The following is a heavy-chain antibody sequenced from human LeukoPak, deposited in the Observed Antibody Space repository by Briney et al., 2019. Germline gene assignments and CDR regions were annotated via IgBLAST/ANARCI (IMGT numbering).Heavy chain of an antibody. CDR2: ISVDNGNT. J-gene: IGHJ4*02. CDR3: ASHYCSGGSCYSPFDY. V-gene: IGHV1-18*01. CDR1: GYTFTSYG. D-gene: IGHD2-15*01. Sequence: ASVNVSCKASGYTFTSYGISWVRQAPGQGLEWMGWISVDNGNTNYAQKLQGRVTMTTDTSTSTAYMELRSLRSDDTAVYYCASHYCSGGSCYSPFDYWGQGTLVTVSS.